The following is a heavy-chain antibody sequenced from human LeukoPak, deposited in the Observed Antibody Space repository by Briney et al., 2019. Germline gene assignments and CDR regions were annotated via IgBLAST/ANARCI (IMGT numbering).Heavy chain of an antibody. Sequence: GGSLRLSCAASGFTFSDYYMSWIRQAPGKGLEWVSYISSSGSTIYYADSVKGRFTISRDNAKNSLYLQMNSLRAEDTAVYYCARGDSSGYYYVWYFDLWGRGTLVTVSS. V-gene: IGHV3-11*01. CDR2: ISSSGSTI. CDR1: GFTFSDYY. D-gene: IGHD3-22*01. CDR3: ARGDSSGYYYVWYFDL. J-gene: IGHJ2*01.